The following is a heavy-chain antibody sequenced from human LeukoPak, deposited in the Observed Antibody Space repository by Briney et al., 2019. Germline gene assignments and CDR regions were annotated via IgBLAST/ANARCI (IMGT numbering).Heavy chain of an antibody. CDR1: GFTFSTSI. Sequence: GGSLRLSCAASGFTFSTSIMHWVRQAPGKGLEWVSSISSSSTYIYYADSLEGRFTISRDNVRNSLYLQMNSLRAEDTAVYYCAGDYEGNLAFDIWGQGTMVTVSS. J-gene: IGHJ3*02. V-gene: IGHV3-21*01. CDR2: ISSSSTYI. D-gene: IGHD4-23*01. CDR3: AGDYEGNLAFDI.